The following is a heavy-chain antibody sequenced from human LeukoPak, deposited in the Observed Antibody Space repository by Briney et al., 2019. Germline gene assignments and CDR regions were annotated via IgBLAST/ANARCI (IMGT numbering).Heavy chain of an antibody. J-gene: IGHJ5*02. CDR1: GGSISSYY. D-gene: IGHD3-22*01. CDR2: VYYSGST. Sequence: SETLSLTCTISGGSISSYYWSWIRQPPGKGLEWIGYVYYSGSTNYLPSLKSRVTISVDTSKNQFSPKLRSVTAADTAVYYCARAGTPITMIVVESNWFDPWGQGTLVTVSS. CDR3: ARAGTPITMIVVESNWFDP. V-gene: IGHV4-59*01.